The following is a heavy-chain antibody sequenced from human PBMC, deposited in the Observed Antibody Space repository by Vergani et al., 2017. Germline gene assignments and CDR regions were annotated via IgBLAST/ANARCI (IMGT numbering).Heavy chain of an antibody. Sequence: QVQLVQSGAEVKKPGASVKVSCKASGYTFTGYYMHWVRQAPGQGLEWMGWINPNSGGTNYAQKFQGRVTMTTDTSTSTAYMELRSLRSDDTAVYYCARVSGGNGGDAFDIWGQGTMVTVSS. CDR1: GYTFTGYY. CDR3: ARVSGGNGGDAFDI. D-gene: IGHD4-23*01. V-gene: IGHV1-2*02. J-gene: IGHJ3*02. CDR2: INPNSGGT.